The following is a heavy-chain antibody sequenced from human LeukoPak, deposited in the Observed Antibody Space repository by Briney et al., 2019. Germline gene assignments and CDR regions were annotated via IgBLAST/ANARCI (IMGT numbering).Heavy chain of an antibody. V-gene: IGHV4-59*01. CDR3: ARDPHDYYDSSGYYAAPTYFDY. CDR1: GGSISSYY. D-gene: IGHD3-22*01. J-gene: IGHJ4*02. CDR2: IYYSGST. Sequence: KPSETLSLTCTVSGGSISSYYWSWIRQPPGKGLEWIGYIYYSGSTNYNPSLKSRVTISVDTSKNQFSLKLSSVTAADTAVYYCARDPHDYYDSSGYYAAPTYFDYWGQGTLVTVSS.